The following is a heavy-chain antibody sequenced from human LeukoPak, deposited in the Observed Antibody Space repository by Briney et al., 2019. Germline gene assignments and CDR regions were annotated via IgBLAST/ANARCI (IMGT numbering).Heavy chain of an antibody. D-gene: IGHD2-15*01. V-gene: IGHV3-23*01. CDR1: GFTFSSYA. CDR3: AKSGLNRFDY. CDR2: ISGSGGSRST. Sequence: PGGSLRLSCAASGFTFSSYAMSWVRQAPGKGLEWVSTISGSGGSRSTYYADCVKGRFTISRDNSKNTLDLQMNSLRVEDTAVYYCAKSGLNRFDYWGQGTLVTVSS. J-gene: IGHJ4*02.